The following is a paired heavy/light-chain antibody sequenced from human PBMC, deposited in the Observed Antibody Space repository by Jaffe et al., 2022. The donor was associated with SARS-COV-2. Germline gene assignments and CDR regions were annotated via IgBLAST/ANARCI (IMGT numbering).Light chain of an antibody. V-gene: IGKV1-17*01. Sequence: DIQMTQSPSSLSASVGDRVTITCRASQGIRNDLGWYQQKPGKAPKRLIYAASSLQSGVPSRFSGSGSGTEFTLTISSLQPEDFATYYCLQHNSYPWVFGQGTKVEIK. CDR2: AAS. CDR3: LQHNSYPWV. CDR1: QGIRND. J-gene: IGKJ1*01.
Heavy chain of an antibody. Sequence: QVQLVESGGGLVKPGGSLRLSCAASGFTFSDYYMSWIRQAPGKGLEWVSYISSSGSTIYYADSVKGRFTISRDNAKNSLYLQMNSLRAEDTAVYYCARDPSSYDLDYWGQGTLVTVSS. J-gene: IGHJ4*02. CDR1: GFTFSDYY. CDR2: ISSSGSTI. CDR3: ARDPSSYDLDY. V-gene: IGHV3-11*01. D-gene: IGHD3-16*01.